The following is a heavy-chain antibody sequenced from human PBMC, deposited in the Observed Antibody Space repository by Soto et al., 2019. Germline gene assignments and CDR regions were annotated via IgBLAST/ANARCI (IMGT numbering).Heavy chain of an antibody. D-gene: IGHD3-9*01. CDR2: IIPILGIA. CDR1: GGTFSSYT. J-gene: IGHJ5*02. V-gene: IGHV1-69*04. Sequence: SVKVSCKASGGTFSSYTISWVRQAPGQGLEWMGRIIPILGIANYAQKFQGRVTITADKSTSTAYMELSSLRSEDTAVYYCAREDSDDILTGSNWFDPWGQGTLVTVSS. CDR3: AREDSDDILTGSNWFDP.